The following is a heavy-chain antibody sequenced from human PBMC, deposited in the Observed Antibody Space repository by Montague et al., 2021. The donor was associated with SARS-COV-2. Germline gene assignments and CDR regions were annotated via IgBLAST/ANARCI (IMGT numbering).Heavy chain of an antibody. D-gene: IGHD1-26*01. V-gene: IGHV3-30*04. CDR2: ISHDESNH. CDR1: RLPFNGYA. Sequence: SLRLSCAASRLPFNGYAMHWVRQAPGKGLEWLTFISHDESNHRYADSVKGRFTISRDNSKNTLYLQKDSLRPEDTAVYYCAREGYRSGSFYIDLWGQGTLVTVSS. J-gene: IGHJ4*01. CDR3: AREGYRSGSFYIDL.